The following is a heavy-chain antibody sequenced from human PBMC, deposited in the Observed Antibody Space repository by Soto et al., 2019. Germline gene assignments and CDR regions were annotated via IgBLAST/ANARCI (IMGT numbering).Heavy chain of an antibody. J-gene: IGHJ4*02. D-gene: IGHD3-22*01. Sequence: SETLSLTCTVSGGSISSGDYYWSWIRQPPGKGLEWIGYIYYSGSTYYNPSLKSRVTISVDTSKNQFSLKLSSVTAADTAVYYCARVCSENYYDSSGYLIDYWGQGTLVTVSS. CDR2: IYYSGST. CDR3: ARVCSENYYDSSGYLIDY. V-gene: IGHV4-30-4*01. CDR1: GGSISSGDYY.